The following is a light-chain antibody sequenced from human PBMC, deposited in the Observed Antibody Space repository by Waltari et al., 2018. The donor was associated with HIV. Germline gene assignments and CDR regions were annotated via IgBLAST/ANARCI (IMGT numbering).Light chain of an antibody. J-gene: IGKJ3*01. CDR3: QHNDNVPSFT. CDR2: AAS. Sequence: DIQMTQSPSSLSAPVGDRVTITWQASQDITTNLNWYQRKPEKAPKLLIYAASNLETGVPSRFSGSGSGADFTFTISGLQPDDFATYYCQHNDNVPSFTFGPGTKVDIK. CDR1: QDITTN. V-gene: IGKV1-33*01.